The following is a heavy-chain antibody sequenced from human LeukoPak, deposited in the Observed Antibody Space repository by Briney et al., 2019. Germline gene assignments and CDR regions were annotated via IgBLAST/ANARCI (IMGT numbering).Heavy chain of an antibody. J-gene: IGHJ4*02. D-gene: IGHD3-10*01. Sequence: GGSLRLSCAASGFTFSSYGMHWVRQAPGKGLEWVAVISYDGSNKYYADSVKGRFTISRDNSKNTLYLQMNSLRAEDTAVYYCAKDYNYFDYWGQGTQVTVSS. CDR2: ISYDGSNK. CDR1: GFTFSSYG. CDR3: AKDYNYFDY. V-gene: IGHV3-30*18.